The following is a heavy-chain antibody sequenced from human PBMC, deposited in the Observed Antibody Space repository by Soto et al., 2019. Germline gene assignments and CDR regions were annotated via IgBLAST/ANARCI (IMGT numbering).Heavy chain of an antibody. J-gene: IGHJ4*02. V-gene: IGHV3-23*01. Sequence: EVQLLESGGGLVQPGGSLRLSCAASGFTFNNYAMTWVRQAPGKGLEWVSAISGGGDTTYYADSVKGRFTVSRDGSKNTLYLQMRSLRAEDTALYYCAKGRGCCVSLTPRVDFWGQGTLVTVSS. CDR1: GFTFNNYA. D-gene: IGHD3-10*01. CDR3: AKGRGCCVSLTPRVDF. CDR2: ISGGGDTT.